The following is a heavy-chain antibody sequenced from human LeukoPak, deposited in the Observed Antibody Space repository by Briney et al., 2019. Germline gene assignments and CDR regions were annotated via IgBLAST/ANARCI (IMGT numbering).Heavy chain of an antibody. CDR3: ATAIDFHSSYFDY. D-gene: IGHD2-21*02. CDR1: GYTLTELS. V-gene: IGHV1-24*01. Sequence: ASVKVSSEVSGYTLTELSMRWVRQAPGKGLEWMGGFDPEDGETIYAQKFQGRVTMTEDTSTDTAYMELSSLRSEDTAVYYCATAIDFHSSYFDYWGQGTLVTVSS. CDR2: FDPEDGET. J-gene: IGHJ4*02.